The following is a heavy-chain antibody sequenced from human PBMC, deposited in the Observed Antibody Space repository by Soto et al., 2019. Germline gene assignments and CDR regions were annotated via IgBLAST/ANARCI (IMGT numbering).Heavy chain of an antibody. J-gene: IGHJ4*02. CDR3: ASGYYYDSSGYYENADYFDY. CDR1: GGTFSSYA. Sequence: QVQLVQSGAEVKKPGSSVKVSCKASGGTFSSYAISWVRQAPGQGLGWMGGIIPIFGTANYAQKFQGRVTVTADESTSTAYMELSSLRSEVTAVYYCASGYYYDSSGYYENADYFDYGGEGTLVTVSS. V-gene: IGHV1-69*01. D-gene: IGHD3-22*01. CDR2: IIPIFGTA.